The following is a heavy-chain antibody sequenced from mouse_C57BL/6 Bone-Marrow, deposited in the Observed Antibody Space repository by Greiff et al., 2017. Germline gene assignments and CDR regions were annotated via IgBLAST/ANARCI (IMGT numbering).Heavy chain of an antibody. CDR2: LYPGDGDT. D-gene: IGHD2-12*01. V-gene: IGHV1-82*01. Sequence: VKLVESGPELVKPGASVKISCKASGYAFSSSWMNWVKQRPGKGLEWIGRLYPGDGDTNYNGKFKGKATLTADKSSSTAYMQLSSLTSEDSAVYFCARESYDRRSYAMDYWGQGTSVTVSS. J-gene: IGHJ4*01. CDR1: GYAFSSSW. CDR3: ARESYDRRSYAMDY.